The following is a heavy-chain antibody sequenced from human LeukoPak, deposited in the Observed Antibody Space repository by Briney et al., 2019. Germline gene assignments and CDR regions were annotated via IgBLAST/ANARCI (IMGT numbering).Heavy chain of an antibody. CDR1: GFTFSTYS. J-gene: IGHJ4*02. V-gene: IGHV3-48*02. CDR2: ISATSSDI. Sequence: PGGSLRLSCAASGFTFSTYSMNWVRQAPGKGLEWVSYISATSSDIYYADSVRGRFTVSRDNARNSLSLQMSSLRDDDSAVYYCARDLSLEAPGRFDYWGQGTLVTVSS. D-gene: IGHD1-1*01. CDR3: ARDLSLEAPGRFDY.